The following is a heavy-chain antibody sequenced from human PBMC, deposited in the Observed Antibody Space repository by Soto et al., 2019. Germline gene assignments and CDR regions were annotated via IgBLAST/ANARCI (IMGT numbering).Heavy chain of an antibody. Sequence: LGGSLRLSCAASGFTFSSYAMSWVRQAPGKGLEWVSAISGSGGSTYYADSVKGRFTISRDNSKNTLYLQMTSLRAEDTAVYYCAKDGLTGTTRAYYFDYWGQGTMVTVYS. V-gene: IGHV3-23*01. D-gene: IGHD1-7*01. J-gene: IGHJ4*02. CDR2: ISGSGGST. CDR3: AKDGLTGTTRAYYFDY. CDR1: GFTFSSYA.